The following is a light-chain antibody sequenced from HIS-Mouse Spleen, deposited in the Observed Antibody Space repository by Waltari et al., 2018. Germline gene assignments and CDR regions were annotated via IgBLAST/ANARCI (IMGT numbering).Light chain of an antibody. CDR2: EDS. CDR3: YSTDSSGNHRV. V-gene: IGLV3-10*01. CDR1: ALPKKY. J-gene: IGLJ2*01. Sequence: SYELTQPPSGSVSPGQTARITCSGDALPKKYAYWYQQKSGQAPVLVMYEDSKRPSGSPERFSGSSSGTMATLTISGAQVEDEADYYCYSTDSSGNHRVFGGGTKLTVL.